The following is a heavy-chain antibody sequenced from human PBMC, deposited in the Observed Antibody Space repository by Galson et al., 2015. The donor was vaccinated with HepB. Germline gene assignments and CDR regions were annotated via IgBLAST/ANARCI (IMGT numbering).Heavy chain of an antibody. CDR2: ISAYNGNT. V-gene: IGHV1-18*01. J-gene: IGHJ6*03. Sequence: SVKVSCKASGYTFTSYGISWVRQAPGQGLEWMGWISAYNGNTNYAQKLQGRVTMTTDTSTSTAYMELRSLRSDDTAVYYCARDFNVQLLFPTTMDAWGKGTTVTVSS. CDR1: GYTFTSYG. D-gene: IGHD2-2*01. CDR3: ARDFNVQLLFPTTMDA.